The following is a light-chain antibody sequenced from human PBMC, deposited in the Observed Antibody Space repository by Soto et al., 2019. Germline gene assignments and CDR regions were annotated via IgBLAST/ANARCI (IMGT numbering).Light chain of an antibody. CDR2: STS. V-gene: IGLV7-43*01. Sequence: CASSTGAVTSGYNPNWFQQKPGQAPRALIYSTSIKHSWTPARFSGSLLGGNAALTLSGVQPEDEAEYYCLLYNGGAWVFGGGTKLTVL. CDR3: LLYNGGAWV. J-gene: IGLJ3*02. CDR1: TGAVTSGYN.